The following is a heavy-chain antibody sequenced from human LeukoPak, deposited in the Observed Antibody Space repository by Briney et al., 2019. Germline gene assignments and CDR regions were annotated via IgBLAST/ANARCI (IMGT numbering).Heavy chain of an antibody. J-gene: IGHJ3*02. CDR2: INHSGST. Sequence: SETLSLTCTVSGGSISSSSYYWGWIRQPPGKGLEWIGEINHSGSTNYNPSLKSRVTMSVDTSKNQFSLKLSSVTAADTAVYYCARDNFKGIAVAGNAFDIWGQGTMVTVSS. CDR1: GGSISSSSYY. D-gene: IGHD6-19*01. V-gene: IGHV4-39*07. CDR3: ARDNFKGIAVAGNAFDI.